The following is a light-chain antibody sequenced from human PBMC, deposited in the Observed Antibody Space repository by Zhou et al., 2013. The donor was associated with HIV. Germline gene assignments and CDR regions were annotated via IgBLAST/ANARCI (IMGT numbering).Light chain of an antibody. CDR2: AAS. CDR1: QSISSY. V-gene: IGKV1-39*01. J-gene: IGKJ5*01. Sequence: DIQMTQSPSSLSASVGDRVTITCRASQSISSYLNWYQQKPGKAPKLLIYAASSLQSGVPSRFSGSGSGTDFTLTISSLQPEDFATYYCQQSSSNPPTFGLGTRLEIE. CDR3: QQSSSNPPT.